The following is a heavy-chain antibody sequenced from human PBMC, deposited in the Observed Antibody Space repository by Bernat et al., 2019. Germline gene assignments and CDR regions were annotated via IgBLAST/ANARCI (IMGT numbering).Heavy chain of an antibody. V-gene: IGHV3-30*18. CDR1: GFTFSGSA. D-gene: IGHD3-22*01. J-gene: IGHJ4*02. CDR2: ISYDGSNQ. Sequence: VQLVESGGGLVQPGGSLKLSCAASGFTFSGSAMHWVRQSPGKGLEWLAVISYDGSNQHYADSVKGRFTISRDNSKNTLYVQMNSLRAEDTAVYYCAKVSATMIAPPYFDYWGQGTLVTVSS. CDR3: AKVSATMIAPPYFDY.